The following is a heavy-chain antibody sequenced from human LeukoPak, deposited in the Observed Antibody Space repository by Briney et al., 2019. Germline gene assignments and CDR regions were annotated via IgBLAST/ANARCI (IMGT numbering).Heavy chain of an antibody. V-gene: IGHV2-5*02. J-gene: IGHJ5*02. CDR3: AHRRNDFGEPFNWFDP. D-gene: IGHD3-10*01. CDR1: GFSLSTSAVG. Sequence: SGPTLVKPTQTLTLTCTFSGFSLSTSAVGVGWIRQPPGKALEWLALIYWDDEKRYNPSLNSRLTITKDTSKNQVVLTMANMDPVDTGTYYCAHRRNDFGEPFNWFDPWGQGTLVTVSS. CDR2: IYWDDEK.